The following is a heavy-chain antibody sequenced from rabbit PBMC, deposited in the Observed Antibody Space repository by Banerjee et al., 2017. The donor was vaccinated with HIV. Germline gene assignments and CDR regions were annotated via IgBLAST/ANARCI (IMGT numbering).Heavy chain of an antibody. J-gene: IGHJ4*01. Sequence: QELVESGGGLVQPGESLKLSCKASGIDFTPYGISWVRQAPGKGLEWIGYISSGGSTYYASWVNGRFTISSHNAQNTVFLQMNSLTAADTATYFCVRAGVYAGSSSYTGFDFNLWGPGTLVTVS. CDR3: VRAGVYAGSSSYTGFDFNL. D-gene: IGHD8-1*01. V-gene: IGHV1S7*01. CDR1: GIDFTPYG. CDR2: ISSGGST.